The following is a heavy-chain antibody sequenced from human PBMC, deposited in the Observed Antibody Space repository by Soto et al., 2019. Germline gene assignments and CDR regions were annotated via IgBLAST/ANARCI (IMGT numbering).Heavy chain of an antibody. Sequence: VQLVESGGGVVPPGRSLRLSCAAAGFSFSDYGMHWVRQGPGKGLDWVAAISHGGIRKHYADSVKGRFTISRDNSKKTVYLPLSSLRRDDTANYYCVRDWVGARNRYQRDYRGQGTVVTVSS. D-gene: IGHD1-1*01. CDR2: ISHGGIRK. CDR1: GFSFSDYG. V-gene: IGHV3-30*03. CDR3: VRDWVGARNRYQRDY. J-gene: IGHJ4*02.